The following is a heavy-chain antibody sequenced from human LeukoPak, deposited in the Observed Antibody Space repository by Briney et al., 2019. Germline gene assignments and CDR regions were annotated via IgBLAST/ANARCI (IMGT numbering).Heavy chain of an antibody. J-gene: IGHJ6*02. V-gene: IGHV4-31*03. Sequence: PSQTLSLTCTVSGGSISSGGYYWSWIRQHPGKGLEWIGYIYYSGSTYYNPSLKSRVTISVDTSKNQFSLKLSSVTAADTAVYYCARGNRFGEFWDSYYGMDVWGQGTTVTVSS. CDR2: IYYSGST. D-gene: IGHD3-10*01. CDR3: ARGNRFGEFWDSYYGMDV. CDR1: GGSISSGGYY.